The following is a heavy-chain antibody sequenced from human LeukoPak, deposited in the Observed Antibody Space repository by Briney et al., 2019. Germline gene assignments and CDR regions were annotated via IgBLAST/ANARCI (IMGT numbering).Heavy chain of an antibody. Sequence: GGSLRLSCAASGFTFDDYSMHWVRQAPGKGLEWVSGISWNSGSIGYADSVKGRFTISRDNAKNTLYLQMNSLRADDTAVYYCARDRRPSTWLGVGPWGQGALVTVSS. D-gene: IGHD6-13*01. CDR3: ARDRRPSTWLGVGP. V-gene: IGHV3-9*01. J-gene: IGHJ5*02. CDR2: ISWNSGSI. CDR1: GFTFDDYS.